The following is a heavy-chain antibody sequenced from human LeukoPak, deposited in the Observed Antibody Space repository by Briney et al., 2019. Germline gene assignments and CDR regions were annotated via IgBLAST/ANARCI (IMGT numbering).Heavy chain of an antibody. Sequence: SETLSLTCAVYGGSFSGYYWSWIRQPPGKGLEWIGEINHSGSTNYNPSLKSRVTISVDTSKNQFSLKLSSVTAADTAVYYCARGGAVTTLTGYYGMDVWGQGTTVTVSS. CDR1: GGSFSGYY. V-gene: IGHV4-34*01. CDR2: INHSGST. CDR3: ARGGAVTTLTGYYGMDV. J-gene: IGHJ6*02. D-gene: IGHD4-17*01.